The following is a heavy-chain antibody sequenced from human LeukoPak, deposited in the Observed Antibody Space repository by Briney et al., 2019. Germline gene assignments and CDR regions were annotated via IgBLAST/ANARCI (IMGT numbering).Heavy chain of an antibody. V-gene: IGHV4-38-2*02. J-gene: IGHJ3*02. CDR3: ARDGNSGTDAFDI. CDR2: IYHSGST. CDR1: GYSISSGYY. Sequence: SETLSLTCTVSGYSISSGYYRGWLRQPPGKGLERIGSIYHSGSTYYNPSLKSRVTISVDTSKNQFSLKLSSVTAADTAVYYCARDGNSGTDAFDIWGQGTMVTVSS. D-gene: IGHD1-26*01.